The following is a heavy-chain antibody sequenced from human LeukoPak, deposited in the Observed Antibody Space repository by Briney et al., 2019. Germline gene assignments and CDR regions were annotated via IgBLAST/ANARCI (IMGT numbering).Heavy chain of an antibody. CDR2: IYYSGST. Sequence: SETLSLTCTVYGGSITSSSYYWGWLRQAPGKGREWIGNIYYSGSTYYYPSLNSRVTISADTTKYLFSLNLSPVTAADTDMYYYASVKRKYQLLKPLHDTSSLYFDYWGQGTLVTVSS. J-gene: IGHJ4*02. D-gene: IGHD2-2*01. CDR3: ASVKRKYQLLKPLHDTSSLYFDY. CDR1: GGSITSSSYY. V-gene: IGHV4-39*07.